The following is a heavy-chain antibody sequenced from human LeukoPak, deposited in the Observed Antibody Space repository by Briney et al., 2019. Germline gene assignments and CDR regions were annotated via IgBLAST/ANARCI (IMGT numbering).Heavy chain of an antibody. CDR1: GFTFSSYG. CDR3: ARDEPPLDY. Sequence: PGRSLRLSCAASGFTFSSYGMHWVRQAPGKGLEWVAVISYDGSNKYYADSVKGRFTISRDNSKNTLYLQMNSLKTEDTAVYYCARDEPPLDYWGQGTLVTVSS. V-gene: IGHV3-30*03. J-gene: IGHJ4*02. CDR2: ISYDGSNK.